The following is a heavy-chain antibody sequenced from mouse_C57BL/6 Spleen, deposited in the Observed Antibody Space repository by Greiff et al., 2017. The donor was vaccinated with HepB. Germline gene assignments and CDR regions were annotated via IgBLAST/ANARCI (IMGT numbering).Heavy chain of an antibody. Sequence: QVQLKQSGPELVKPGASVKISCKASGYAFSSSWMNWVKQRPGKGLEWIGRIYPGDGDTNYNGKFKGKATLTADKSSSTAYMQLSSLTSEDSAVYFCARPSYGKGDYWGQGTTLTVSS. CDR1: GYAFSSSW. J-gene: IGHJ2*01. CDR3: ARPSYGKGDY. V-gene: IGHV1-82*01. CDR2: IYPGDGDT. D-gene: IGHD2-1*01.